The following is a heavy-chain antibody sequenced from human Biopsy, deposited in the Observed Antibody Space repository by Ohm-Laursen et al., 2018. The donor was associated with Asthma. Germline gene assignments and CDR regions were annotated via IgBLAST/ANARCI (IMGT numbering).Heavy chain of an antibody. V-gene: IGHV4-59*01. D-gene: IGHD3-22*01. CDR2: IYTSGRT. CDR3: AREVVSSGFYFDS. Sequence: SETLSLTCTVSGGSIRNYYWSWIRQPPGQRLEFIGYIYTSGRTNYNPSLKSRVTISADTSMNQFSLKLSSVTAADTAVYYCAREVVSSGFYFDSWGQGTLVTVSS. CDR1: GGSIRNYY. J-gene: IGHJ4*02.